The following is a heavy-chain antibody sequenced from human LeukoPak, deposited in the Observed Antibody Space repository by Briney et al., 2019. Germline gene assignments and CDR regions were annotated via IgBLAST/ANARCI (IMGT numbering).Heavy chain of an antibody. CDR1: GFTFSSYE. Sequence: GGSLRLSCPASGFTFSSYEMNWVRQAPGKGLEWVSYISSSGSTIYYADSVKGRFTISGDNAKNSLYLQMNSLRAEDTAVYYCARGLRFLEWLFPFDYWGQGTLVTVSS. CDR3: ARGLRFLEWLFPFDY. CDR2: ISSSGSTI. D-gene: IGHD3-3*01. V-gene: IGHV3-48*03. J-gene: IGHJ4*02.